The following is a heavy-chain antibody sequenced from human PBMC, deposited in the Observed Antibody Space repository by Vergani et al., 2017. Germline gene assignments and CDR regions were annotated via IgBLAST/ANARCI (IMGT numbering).Heavy chain of an antibody. J-gene: IGHJ5*02. CDR1: FDSIRNLY. Sequence: QVQLQESGPGLVKSSETLSLICSVSFDSIRNLYCNWIRQPPGKGPEWIGSIHYSENTNYNPSLKTRVTISVDTSKNQFSLTLTAVTAADTAVYYCASDTHSGQRADRWGQGILVTVTS. CDR3: ASDTHSGQRADR. D-gene: IGHD6-19*01. CDR2: IHYSENT. V-gene: IGHV4-59*11.